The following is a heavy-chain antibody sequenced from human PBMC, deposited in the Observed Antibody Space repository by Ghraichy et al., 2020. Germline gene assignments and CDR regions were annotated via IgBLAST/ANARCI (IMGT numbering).Heavy chain of an antibody. CDR2: IWYDGSNK. Sequence: GGSLRLSCAASGFTFSSYGMHWVRQAPGKGLEWVAVIWYDGSNKYYADSVKGRFTISRDNSKNTLYLQMNSLRAEDTAVYYCARDWATVTPPYWGQGTLVTVSS. CDR3: ARDWATVTPPY. CDR1: GFTFSSYG. V-gene: IGHV3-33*01. J-gene: IGHJ4*02. D-gene: IGHD4-17*01.